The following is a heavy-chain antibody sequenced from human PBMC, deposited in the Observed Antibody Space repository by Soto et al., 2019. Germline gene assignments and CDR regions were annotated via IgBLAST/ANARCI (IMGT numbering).Heavy chain of an antibody. CDR3: YKRKCYAGSDLWDS. CDR1: ALTLISYG. V-gene: IGHV3-23*01. CDR2: IRSSGSHT. J-gene: IGHJ4*02. Sequence: GSLCLSCLPSALTLISYGMGWVRQAPRNGLGWVATIRSSGSHTNYANSGEDRFTIPRHRSKNTIYPQINSLRAEDSAVSLCYKRKCYAGSDLWDSWGQGTLVTVSS. D-gene: IGHD2-21*02.